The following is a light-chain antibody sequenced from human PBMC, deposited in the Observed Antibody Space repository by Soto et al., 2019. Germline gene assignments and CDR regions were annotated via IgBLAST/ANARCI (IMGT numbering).Light chain of an antibody. CDR2: LNSDGSH. Sequence: QLVLTQSPSASASLGASVKLTCTLSSGHSSYAIAWHQQQPEKGPRYLMKLNSDGSHSKGDGIPDCFSGSSSGAERYLTISSLQSEDEADYYCQTWGTGTVVFGGGTQLTVL. J-gene: IGLJ2*01. CDR3: QTWGTGTVV. V-gene: IGLV4-69*01. CDR1: SGHSSYA.